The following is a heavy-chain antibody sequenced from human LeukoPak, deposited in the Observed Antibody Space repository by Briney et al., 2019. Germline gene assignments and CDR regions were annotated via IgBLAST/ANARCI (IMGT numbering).Heavy chain of an antibody. CDR3: AKDRGDYCSSTSCLYLHDAFDI. CDR1: GFTFSSYA. CDR2: ISGSGGST. V-gene: IGHV3-23*01. J-gene: IGHJ3*02. Sequence: GGSLRLSCAASGFTFSSYAMSWVRQAPGKGLEWVSAISGSGGSTYYADSVKGRFTISRDNSKNTLYLQMNSLRAEDTAVYYCAKDRGDYCSSTSCLYLHDAFDIWGQGTMVTVSS. D-gene: IGHD2-2*01.